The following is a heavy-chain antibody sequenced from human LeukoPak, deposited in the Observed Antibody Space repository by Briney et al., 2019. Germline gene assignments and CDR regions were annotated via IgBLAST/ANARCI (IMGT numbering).Heavy chain of an antibody. CDR3: ARDRGGLWPDAFDI. D-gene: IGHD5-18*01. J-gene: IGHJ3*02. V-gene: IGHV3-21*01. CDR2: ISSSSSYI. CDR1: GFTFSSYS. Sequence: PGGSLRLSCAASGFTFSSYSMNWFRQAPGKGLEWVSSISSSSSYIYYADSVKGRFTIFRDNAKNSLYLQMNRLRGEDTAVYYCARDRGGLWPDAFDIWGQGTMVTVSS.